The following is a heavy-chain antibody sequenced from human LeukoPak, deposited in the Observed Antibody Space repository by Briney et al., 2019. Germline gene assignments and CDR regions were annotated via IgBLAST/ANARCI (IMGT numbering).Heavy chain of an antibody. CDR3: ARDQAGTGYV. CDR1: GGSISSSSYY. Sequence: SETLSLTCTVSGGSISSSSYYWGWIRQPPGKGLESIGSIYYSGSTYYNPSLKSRVTISVDTSKNQFSLKLSSVTAADTAVYYCARDQAGTGYVWGQGTLVTVSS. J-gene: IGHJ4*02. CDR2: IYYSGST. V-gene: IGHV4-39*07. D-gene: IGHD1-1*01.